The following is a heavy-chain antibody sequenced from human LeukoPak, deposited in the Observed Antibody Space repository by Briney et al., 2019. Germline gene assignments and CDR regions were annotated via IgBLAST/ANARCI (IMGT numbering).Heavy chain of an antibody. CDR3: ARERNSGWYWNGYYYYMDV. D-gene: IGHD6-19*01. V-gene: IGHV1-8*01. CDR1: GYTFTSYD. Sequence: ASVKVSYKASGYTFTSYDINWVRQATGQGLEWMGWMNPNRDNIGYARKFQGRVTMTRNTSISTAYMELSSLRSEDTAVYYCARERNSGWYWNGYYYYMDVWGKGTTVTVSS. CDR2: MNPNRDNI. J-gene: IGHJ6*03.